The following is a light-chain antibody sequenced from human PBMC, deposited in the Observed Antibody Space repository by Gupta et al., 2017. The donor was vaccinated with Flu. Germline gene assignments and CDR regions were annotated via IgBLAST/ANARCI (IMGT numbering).Light chain of an antibody. CDR3: GLDRGSGIWV. Sequence: QTDVAQRPSSSVSSPGTVTLTCGLSSGSVPTSYYPSWYQQTPGQAPRTLLYSTNTCSSEVPDRFSDSIRGTRAALTIAGAEGGEGSDYCCGLDRGSGIWVFGGGTRLTVL. J-gene: IGLJ3*02. CDR1: SGSVPTSYY. V-gene: IGLV8-61*01. CDR2: STN.